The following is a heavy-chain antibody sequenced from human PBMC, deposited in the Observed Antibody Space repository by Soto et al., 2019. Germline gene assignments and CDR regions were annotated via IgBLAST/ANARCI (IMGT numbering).Heavy chain of an antibody. CDR1: GFTVSNNY. D-gene: IGHD3-9*01. CDR3: ARDLVLTGYSDYYYYGMDV. V-gene: IGHV3-53*01. Sequence: EVQLVESGGGLIQPGGSLRLSCAASGFTVSNNYMSWVRQAPGKGLEWVSVVYSGGSTYYADSVKGRFTISRDNSKNTVYLQRNSLRAEDTAVYYCARDLVLTGYSDYYYYGMDVWGQGTTVTVSS. J-gene: IGHJ6*02. CDR2: VYSGGST.